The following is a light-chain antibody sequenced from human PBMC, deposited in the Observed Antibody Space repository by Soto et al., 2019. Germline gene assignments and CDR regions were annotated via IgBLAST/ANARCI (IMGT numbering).Light chain of an antibody. CDR2: GAS. Sequence: IVLTQSPATLSLSPGERATLSCTASQHVTTTYIAWYQQQFGPAPRLLIYGASTRATGTPDRFAGGGVGTDFTLTISRVEPEDFAVYYCQQYDSSLTFGRGTKVEMK. V-gene: IGKV3-20*01. J-gene: IGKJ4*01. CDR1: QHVTTTY. CDR3: QQYDSSLT.